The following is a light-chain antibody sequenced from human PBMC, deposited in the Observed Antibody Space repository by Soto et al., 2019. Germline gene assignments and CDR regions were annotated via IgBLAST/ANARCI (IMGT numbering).Light chain of an antibody. CDR1: SGYANYA. V-gene: IGLV4-69*02. CDR3: QTWGTGIQV. Sequence: QSVLTQSPSASASLGASVKLTCTLSSGYANYAIAWHQQQPEKGPRYLMKVSSDGSHIKGDGIAARFSGSSSGAERYLTISSLQSEDEADYYCQTWGTGIQVFGGGTKLTVL. J-gene: IGLJ2*01. CDR2: VSSDGSH.